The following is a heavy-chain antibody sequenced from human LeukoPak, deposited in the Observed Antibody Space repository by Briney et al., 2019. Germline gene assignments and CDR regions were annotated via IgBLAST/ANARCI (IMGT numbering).Heavy chain of an antibody. J-gene: IGHJ1*01. CDR3: ARVVQSTDSSGFYLPEYFQH. D-gene: IGHD3-22*01. CDR2: IYHSGST. CDR1: GYSISSGYH. V-gene: IGHV4-38-2*02. Sequence: SETLSLTCTVSGYSISSGYHWGWIRQPPGKGLEWIGSIYHSGSTYYNPSLKSRVTISGDTSKNQFSLKLRSVTAADTAVYYCARVVQSTDSSGFYLPEYFQHWGQGTLVTVSS.